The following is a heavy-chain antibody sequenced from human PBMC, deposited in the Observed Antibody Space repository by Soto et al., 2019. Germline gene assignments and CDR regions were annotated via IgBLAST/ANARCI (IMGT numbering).Heavy chain of an antibody. CDR1: GFTFSSYA. CDR3: AKVPYQLLCDY. Sequence: GGSLRLSCAASGFTFSSYAMSWVRQAPGKGLEWVSAISVSGVSTYYADSVKGLFTISRDNSKNTLYLQMNSLRAEDTAVYYCAKVPYQLLCDYWGQGTLVTVSS. CDR2: ISVSGVST. D-gene: IGHD2-2*01. V-gene: IGHV3-23*01. J-gene: IGHJ4*02.